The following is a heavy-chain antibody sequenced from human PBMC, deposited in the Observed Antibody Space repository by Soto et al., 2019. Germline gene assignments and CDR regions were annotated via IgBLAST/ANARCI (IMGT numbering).Heavy chain of an antibody. V-gene: IGHV3-21*01. D-gene: IGHD2-15*01. CDR2: ISSSSSYI. Sequence: EVQLVESGGGLVKPGGSLRLSCAASGFTFSSYSMNWVRQAPGQGLEWVSSISSSSSYIYYADSVKGRLTISRDNAKNSLYLQMNSLRAEDTAVYYCARDLLVVLAATDYYYMDVWGKGTTVTVSS. J-gene: IGHJ6*03. CDR1: GFTFSSYS. CDR3: ARDLLVVLAATDYYYMDV.